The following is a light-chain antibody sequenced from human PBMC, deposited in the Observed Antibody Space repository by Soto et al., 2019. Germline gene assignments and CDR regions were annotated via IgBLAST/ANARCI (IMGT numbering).Light chain of an antibody. CDR3: QQSYSTPCT. Sequence: DIQMTQSPSSLSASGGDRVTITCRASQSSSSYLNWYQQKPGKAPKLLIYSASSLQSGVPSRFSGSGSGTDFTLTISSLQPEDFATYYCQQSYSTPCTFGQGTTVEIE. CDR2: SAS. J-gene: IGKJ1*01. V-gene: IGKV1-39*01. CDR1: QSSSSY.